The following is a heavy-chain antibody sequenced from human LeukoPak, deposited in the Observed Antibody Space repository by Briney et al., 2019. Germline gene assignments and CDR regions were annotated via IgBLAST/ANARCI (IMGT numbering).Heavy chain of an antibody. V-gene: IGHV3-48*04. CDR1: GFTFSSYS. CDR2: ISSSSSTI. Sequence: PGGSLRLSCAASGFTFSSYSMNWVRQAPGKGLEWVSYISSSSSTIYYADSVKGRFTISRDNAKNSLYLQMNSLRAEDTAVYYCARDRPYITMVRGVILKYNWFDPWGQGTLVTVSS. J-gene: IGHJ5*02. D-gene: IGHD3-10*01. CDR3: ARDRPYITMVRGVILKYNWFDP.